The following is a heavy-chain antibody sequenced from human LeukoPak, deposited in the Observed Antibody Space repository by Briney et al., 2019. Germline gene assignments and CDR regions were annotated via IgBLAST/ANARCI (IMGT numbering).Heavy chain of an antibody. CDR3: ARGVKIEYSSSSRIYYLDL. CDR2: IYYSWST. CDR1: GGSISSYY. V-gene: IGHV4-59*08. Sequence: SETLSLTCTVSGGSISSYYWSWIRQPPGKGLEWIGYIYYSWSTNYNLSLKSRVTISVDTSKNQFSLKLRSVTAADTAVYYCARGVKIEYSSSSRIYYLDLWGRGTLVTVSS. J-gene: IGHJ2*01. D-gene: IGHD6-6*01.